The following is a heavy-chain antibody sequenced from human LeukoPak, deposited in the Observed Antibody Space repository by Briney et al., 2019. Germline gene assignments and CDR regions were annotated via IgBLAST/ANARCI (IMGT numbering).Heavy chain of an antibody. Sequence: GGSLRLSCAASGFTFSSYSMNWVRQASGKGLEWVSSISSSSSYIYYVDSVKGRFTISRDNAKNSLYLQMNSLRAEDTAVYYCARGQLYYDSSGFDYWGQGTLVTVSS. J-gene: IGHJ4*02. CDR2: ISSSSSYI. V-gene: IGHV3-21*01. CDR3: ARGQLYYDSSGFDY. CDR1: GFTFSSYS. D-gene: IGHD3-22*01.